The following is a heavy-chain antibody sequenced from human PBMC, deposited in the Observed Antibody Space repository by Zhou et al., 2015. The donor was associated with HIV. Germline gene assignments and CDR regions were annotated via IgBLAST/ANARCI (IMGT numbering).Heavy chain of an antibody. CDR2: VDHTGGA. Sequence: QVRLDQWGAGLLKPSETLSLSCAVYDGIFSGHHYTWIRQSPRGGLEYVGEVDHTGGAKYNPSLKGRVTISIDTPKKQFFLKLTSLTAADAGVYYCARLDRDNFSSGYPRPRYFYFIDTWAKGTTVIVSS. J-gene: IGHJ6*03. CDR3: ARLDRDNFSSGYPRPRYFYFIDT. D-gene: IGHD3-3*01. V-gene: IGHV4-34*01. CDR1: DGIFSGHH.